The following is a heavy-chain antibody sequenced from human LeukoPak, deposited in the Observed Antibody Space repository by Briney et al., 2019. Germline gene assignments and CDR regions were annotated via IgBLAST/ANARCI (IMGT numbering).Heavy chain of an antibody. Sequence: GASVKVSCNASGYTFTGYYMHRVRQAPGQGLEWMGWINPNSGGTNYAQKFQGRVTMTRDTSISTAYMELSRLRSDDTAVYYCARDFIGNGDYFSSWFDPWGQGTLVTVSS. V-gene: IGHV1-2*02. CDR1: GYTFTGYY. D-gene: IGHD4-17*01. J-gene: IGHJ5*02. CDR3: ARDFIGNGDYFSSWFDP. CDR2: INPNSGGT.